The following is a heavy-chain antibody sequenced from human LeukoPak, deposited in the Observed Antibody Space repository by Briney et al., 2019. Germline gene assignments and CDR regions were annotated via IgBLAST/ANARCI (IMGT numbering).Heavy chain of an antibody. V-gene: IGHV1-2*04. D-gene: IGHD2-21*02. CDR3: ATGDPLTVDYYGMDV. CDR1: GYTFTGYY. CDR2: INPNSGGT. J-gene: IGHJ6*04. Sequence: ASVKVSCKASGYTFTGYYMHWVRQAPGQGLEWMGWINPNSGGTNYAQKFQGWVTMTRDTSISTAYMELSRLRSDDTAVYYCATGDPLTVDYYGMDVWGKGTTVTVSS.